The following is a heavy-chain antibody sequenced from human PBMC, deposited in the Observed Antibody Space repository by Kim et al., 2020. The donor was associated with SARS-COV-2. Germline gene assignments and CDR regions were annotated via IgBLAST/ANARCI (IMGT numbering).Heavy chain of an antibody. CDR2: ISSSGSTI. V-gene: IGHV3-48*03. CDR3: ARRYCSSTSCLFDY. J-gene: IGHJ4*02. CDR1: GFTFSSYE. D-gene: IGHD2-2*01. Sequence: GGSLRLSCAASGFTFSSYEMNWVRQAPGKGLEWVSYISSSGSTIYYADSVKGRFTISRDNAKNSLYLQMNSLRAEDTAVYYCARRYCSSTSCLFDYWGQGALVTVSS.